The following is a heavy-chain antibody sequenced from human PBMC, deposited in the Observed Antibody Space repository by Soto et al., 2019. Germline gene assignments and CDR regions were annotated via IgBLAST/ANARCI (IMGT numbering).Heavy chain of an antibody. CDR1: DDSINSDKYY. Sequence: SETLSLTCSVSDDSINSDKYYWGWIRQPPGKGQEWIGSVYYLGNAYYNPSLQTRVTISLDKSKSQFSLKLNSVTAAYSAVYFCARLEGLATISYYFDFWGPGAQVTVSS. V-gene: IGHV4-39*01. D-gene: IGHD3-9*01. J-gene: IGHJ4*02. CDR2: VYYLGNA. CDR3: ARLEGLATISYYFDF.